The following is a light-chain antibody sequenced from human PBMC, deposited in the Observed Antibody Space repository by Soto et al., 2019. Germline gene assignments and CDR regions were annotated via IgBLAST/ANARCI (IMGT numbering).Light chain of an antibody. CDR2: DVT. Sequence: QSALTQPASVSGSPGQSITISCTGTSSDIGGYNYVSWYQQHPGKAPKLMICDVTDRPSGTSYRFSGSKSGNTASLTISGLQAEDEADYYCASFASTSTLGVFGGGTKLTVL. CDR1: SSDIGGYNY. J-gene: IGLJ3*02. CDR3: ASFASTSTLGV. V-gene: IGLV2-14*03.